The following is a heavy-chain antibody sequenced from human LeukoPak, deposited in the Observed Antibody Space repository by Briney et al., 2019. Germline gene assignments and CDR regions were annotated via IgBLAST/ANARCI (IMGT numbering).Heavy chain of an antibody. CDR3: AKEIDTLGTNAFDI. V-gene: IGHV3-43*02. CDR2: ISWDGGST. CDR1: GFTFDDYA. J-gene: IGHJ3*02. D-gene: IGHD2-15*01. Sequence: TGVSLRLSCAASGFTFDDYAMHWVRQAPGKGLEWVSLISWDGGSTYYADYVRGRFTISRDNSKNSLYLQMDSLRTEDTAFYYCAKEIDTLGTNAFDIWGQGTMVTVSS.